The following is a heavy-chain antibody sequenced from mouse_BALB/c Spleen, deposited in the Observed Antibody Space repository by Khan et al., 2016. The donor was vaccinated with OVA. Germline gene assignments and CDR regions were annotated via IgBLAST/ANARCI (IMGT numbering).Heavy chain of an antibody. CDR2: INPSNGYT. D-gene: IGHD2-14*01. J-gene: IGHJ3*01. Sequence: VELVESGAELARPGASVKMSCKASGYTFTSDTIHWIKERPGQGLEWIGYINPSNGYTNYNQRFKDKATLTTDKSSTTAYLQLSSLTSDDSAVYNCVRDGAYHRNDGWFAYWGQGTLVTVSA. V-gene: IGHV1-4*01. CDR3: VRDGAYHRNDGWFAY. CDR1: GYTFTSDT.